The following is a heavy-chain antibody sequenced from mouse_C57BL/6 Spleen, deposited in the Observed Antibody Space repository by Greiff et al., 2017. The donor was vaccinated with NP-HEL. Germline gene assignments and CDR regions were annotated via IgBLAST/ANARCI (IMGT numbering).Heavy chain of an antibody. CDR1: GFTFSDYG. D-gene: IGHD1-1*02. CDR3: ARNYPRAWFAY. CDR2: ISSGSSTI. J-gene: IGHJ3*01. Sequence: DVHLVESGGGLVKPGGSLKLSCAASGFTFSDYGMHWVRQAPEKGLEWVAYISSGSSTIYYADTVQGRFTISRDNAKNTLFLPRTSLRSEDTAMYYCARNYPRAWFAYWGQGTLVTVSA. V-gene: IGHV5-17*01.